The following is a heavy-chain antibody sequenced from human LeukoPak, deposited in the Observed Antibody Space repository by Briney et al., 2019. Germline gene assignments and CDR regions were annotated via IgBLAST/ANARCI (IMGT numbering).Heavy chain of an antibody. Sequence: PGGSLRLSCSASGFTLSSYAMHWVRQAPGKGLEYVSAISSNGGSTYYADSVMGRFTISRDNSKNTLYLQMSSLRAEDTAVYYCVKDRSRYSYGPPYFDYWGQGTLVTVSS. V-gene: IGHV3-64D*09. CDR3: VKDRSRYSYGPPYFDY. CDR1: GFTLSSYA. D-gene: IGHD5-18*01. CDR2: ISSNGGST. J-gene: IGHJ4*02.